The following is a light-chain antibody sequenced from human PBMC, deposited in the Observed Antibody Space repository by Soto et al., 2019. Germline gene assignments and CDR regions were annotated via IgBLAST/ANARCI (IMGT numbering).Light chain of an antibody. CDR3: NSHTTAGIHV. V-gene: IGLV2-14*03. J-gene: IGLJ1*01. CDR1: SNDVGAFIY. CDR2: NVD. Sequence: QSVLTLPASVSGSPGQSITVSCIGTSNDVGAFIYVSWYQQHPDKDPKLILYNVDTRPFGVSHRFSGSKSANTAYLTISGFQADHVAHHYSNSHTTAGIHVFGRGTKLTVL.